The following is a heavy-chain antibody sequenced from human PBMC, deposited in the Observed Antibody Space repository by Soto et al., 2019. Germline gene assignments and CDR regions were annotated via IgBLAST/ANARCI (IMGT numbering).Heavy chain of an antibody. CDR3: ARDFKVRGVIYYYYGMDV. CDR1: GFTFSSYG. V-gene: IGHV3-33*01. D-gene: IGHD3-10*01. Sequence: GESLKISCAASGFTFSSYGMHWVRQAPGKGLEWVAVIWYDGSNKYYADSVKGRFTISRDNSKNTLYLQMNSLRAEDTAVYYCARDFKVRGVIYYYYGMDVWGQGTTVTVSS. CDR2: IWYDGSNK. J-gene: IGHJ6*02.